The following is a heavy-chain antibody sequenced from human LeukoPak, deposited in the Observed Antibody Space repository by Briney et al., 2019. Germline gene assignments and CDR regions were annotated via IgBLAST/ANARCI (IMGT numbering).Heavy chain of an antibody. V-gene: IGHV4-34*01. D-gene: IGHD7-27*01. CDR3: ARNDWGGLDAFDL. Sequence: SETLPLTCAVYGESFSGYNWSWIRQPPGKGREWIGEINHSGSTNYNPSLKSRVTISVDTSKNQFSLKLSSVTAADTAVYYCARNDWGGLDAFDLWGQGTRVTVSS. J-gene: IGHJ3*01. CDR1: GESFSGYN. CDR2: INHSGST.